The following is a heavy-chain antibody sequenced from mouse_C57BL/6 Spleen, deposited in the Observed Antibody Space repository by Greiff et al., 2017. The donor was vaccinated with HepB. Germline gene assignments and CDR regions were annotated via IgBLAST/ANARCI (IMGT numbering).Heavy chain of an antibody. CDR1: GYTFTSYW. Sequence: QVQLQQPGAELVKPGASVKMSCKASGYTFTSYWITWVKQRPGQGLEWIGDIYPGSGSTNYNEKFKSKATLTVDTSSSTAYMQLSSLTSEDSAVYYWARSGDYPAWFAYWGQGTLVTVSA. D-gene: IGHD2-4*01. CDR2: IYPGSGST. V-gene: IGHV1-55*01. CDR3: ARSGDYPAWFAY. J-gene: IGHJ3*01.